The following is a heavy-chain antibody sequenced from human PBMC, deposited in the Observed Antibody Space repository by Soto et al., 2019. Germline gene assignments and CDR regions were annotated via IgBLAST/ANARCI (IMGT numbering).Heavy chain of an antibody. CDR3: AWGYSSSGPYFDY. CDR2: INHSGST. CDR1: GGSFSGYY. V-gene: IGHV4-34*01. J-gene: IGHJ4*02. D-gene: IGHD6-13*01. Sequence: QVQLQQWGAGLLKPSETLSLTCAVYGGSFSGYYWSWIRQPPGKGLEWIGEINHSGSTNYNPSRKSRVTISVDTTKNQFSLKLGSVAAADTAGYYCAWGYSSSGPYFDYWGQGTLVTVSS.